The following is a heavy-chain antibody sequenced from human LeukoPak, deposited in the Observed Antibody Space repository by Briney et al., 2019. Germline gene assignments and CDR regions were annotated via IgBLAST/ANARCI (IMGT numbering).Heavy chain of an antibody. CDR1: GYTFTSYA. Sequence: SVKVSCKASGYTFTSYAISWVRQAPGQGLEWMGGIIPIFGTANYAQKFQGRVTITADESTSTAYMELSSLRSEDTAVYYCARSTVTTPYGPPDYWGQGTLVTVSS. CDR2: IIPIFGTA. CDR3: ARSTVTTPYGPPDY. D-gene: IGHD4-17*01. J-gene: IGHJ4*02. V-gene: IGHV1-69*13.